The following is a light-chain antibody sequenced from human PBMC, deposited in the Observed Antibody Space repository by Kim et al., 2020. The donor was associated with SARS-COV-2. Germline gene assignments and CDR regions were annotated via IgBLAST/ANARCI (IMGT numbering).Light chain of an antibody. V-gene: IGKV1-27*01. CDR3: QKYNSAPRT. Sequence: ASWGDRVTITCRASQGISNYLAWYQQKPGKVPKLLIYAASTLQSGVPSRFSGSGSGTDFTLTISSLQPEDVATYYCQKYNSAPRTFGQGTKVDIK. J-gene: IGKJ1*01. CDR1: QGISNY. CDR2: AAS.